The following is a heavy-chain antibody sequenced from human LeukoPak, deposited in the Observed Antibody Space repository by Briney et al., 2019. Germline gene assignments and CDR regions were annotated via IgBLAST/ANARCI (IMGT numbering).Heavy chain of an antibody. CDR3: AKYYDSSGYRHAFDI. CDR1: GFTFSSYA. V-gene: IGHV3-23*01. CDR2: ISGSGGST. D-gene: IGHD3-22*01. Sequence: GGSLRLSCAASGFTFSSYAMSWVRQAPGKGLEWVSAISGSGGSTYYADSVKGRFAISRDNSKDTLYLQMNSLRAEDTAVYYCAKYYDSSGYRHAFDIWGQGTMVTVSS. J-gene: IGHJ3*02.